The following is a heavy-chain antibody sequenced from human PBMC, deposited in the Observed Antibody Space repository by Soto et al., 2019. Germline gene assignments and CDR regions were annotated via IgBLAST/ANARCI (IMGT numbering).Heavy chain of an antibody. D-gene: IGHD1-26*01. Sequence: SETLSLTCTVSGGSISSYYWSWIRQPPGKGLEWIGYIYYSGSTNYNPSLKSRVTISVDTSKNQFSLKLGSVTAADTAVYYCARRWGPTFDFWDQGTLVTVSS. CDR2: IYYSGST. CDR3: ARRWGPTFDF. J-gene: IGHJ4*02. CDR1: GGSISSYY. V-gene: IGHV4-59*01.